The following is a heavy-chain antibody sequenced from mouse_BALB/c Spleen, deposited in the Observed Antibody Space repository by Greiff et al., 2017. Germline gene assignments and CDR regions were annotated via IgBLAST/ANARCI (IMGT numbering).Heavy chain of an antibody. J-gene: IGHJ1*01. CDR2: ISYDGSN. V-gene: IGHV3-6*02. CDR1: GYSITSGYY. CDR3: ARFDV. Sequence: DVQLQESGPGLVKPSQSLSLTCSVTGYSITSGYYWNWIRQFPGNKLEWMGYISYDGSNNYNPSLKNRISITRDTSKNQFFLKLNSVTTEDTATYYCARFDVWGAGTTVTVSS.